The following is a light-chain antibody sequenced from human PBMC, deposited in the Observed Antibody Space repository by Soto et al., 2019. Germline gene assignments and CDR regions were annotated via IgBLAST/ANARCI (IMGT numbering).Light chain of an antibody. J-gene: IGKJ3*01. CDR2: GAS. Sequence: EVVMTQSPATLSVSPGEGATLSCRASQSVSSKLAWYQQKPGQAPRLLIYGASTRASGIPARFSGSESGTEFALTISSLQSEDFAVYYCQQYGNWPSTFGPGTKVDI. CDR1: QSVSSK. V-gene: IGKV3-15*01. CDR3: QQYGNWPST.